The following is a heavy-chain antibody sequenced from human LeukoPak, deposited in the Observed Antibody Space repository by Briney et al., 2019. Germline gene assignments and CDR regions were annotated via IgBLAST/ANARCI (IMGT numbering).Heavy chain of an antibody. CDR2: ISGSGGST. D-gene: IGHD3-22*01. J-gene: IGHJ4*02. V-gene: IGHV3-23*01. Sequence: GGSLRLSCAASGFTFSSYAMSWVRQAPGKGLEWVSAISGSGGSTYYADSVKGRFTISRDNSKNTLYLQMNSLRAEDTAVYYCANRGLSSGQKEYYFDYWGQGTLVTVSS. CDR3: ANRGLSSGQKEYYFDY. CDR1: GFTFSSYA.